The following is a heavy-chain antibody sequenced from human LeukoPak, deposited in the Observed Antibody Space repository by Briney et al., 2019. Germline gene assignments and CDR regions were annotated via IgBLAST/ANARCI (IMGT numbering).Heavy chain of an antibody. CDR1: GGSISSSSYY. CDR2: IYYSGST. Sequence: PSETLSLTCTVSGGSISSSSYYWGWIRQPPGKGLEWIGSIYYSGSTYYNPSLKSRVTISVDTSKNQFSLKLSSVTAADTAVYYCARDHYYCYYMDVWGKGTTVTVSS. V-gene: IGHV4-39*07. J-gene: IGHJ6*03. CDR3: ARDHYYCYYMDV.